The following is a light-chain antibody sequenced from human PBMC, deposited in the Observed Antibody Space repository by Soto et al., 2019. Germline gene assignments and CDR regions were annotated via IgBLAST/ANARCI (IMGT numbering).Light chain of an antibody. CDR3: TSWDDGLSGPV. J-gene: IGLJ2*01. V-gene: IGLV1-47*02. CDR1: SSNIGSNS. Sequence: QSVLTQPPSASGTPGQRVTISCSGGSSNIGSNSVYWYQQLPGAAPKLLIYDNNQRPSGVPDRFSGSKSGTSGSLAISGLRSEDAADYYCTSWDDGLSGPVFGGGTKLTVL. CDR2: DNN.